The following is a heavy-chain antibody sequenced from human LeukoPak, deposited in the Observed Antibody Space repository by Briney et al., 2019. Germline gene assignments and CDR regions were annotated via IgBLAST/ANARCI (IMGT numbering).Heavy chain of an antibody. CDR1: GFTFSSYG. J-gene: IGHJ5*02. CDR3: AKGAPRTKAGNWFDP. CDR2: ISYDGSNK. D-gene: IGHD3-10*01. V-gene: IGHV3-30*18. Sequence: GGSLRLSCAASGFTFSSYGMHWVRQAPGKGLEWVAVISYDGSNKYYADSVKGRFTISRDNSKNTLYLQMNSLRAEDTAVYYCAKGAPRTKAGNWFDPWGQGTLVTVSS.